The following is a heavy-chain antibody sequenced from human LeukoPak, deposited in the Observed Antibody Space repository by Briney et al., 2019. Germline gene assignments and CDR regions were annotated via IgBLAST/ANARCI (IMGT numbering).Heavy chain of an antibody. CDR3: ARLRPYDSSLFDP. D-gene: IGHD3-22*01. CDR2: IYYSGST. Sequence: PSETLSLTXTVSGGSISSSSYYWGWISQPPGKGLEWIGSIYYSGSTYYNPSLKSRVTISVDTSKNQFSLKLSSVTAADTAVYYCARLRPYDSSLFDPWGQGTLVTVSS. V-gene: IGHV4-39*01. CDR1: GGSISSSSYY. J-gene: IGHJ5*02.